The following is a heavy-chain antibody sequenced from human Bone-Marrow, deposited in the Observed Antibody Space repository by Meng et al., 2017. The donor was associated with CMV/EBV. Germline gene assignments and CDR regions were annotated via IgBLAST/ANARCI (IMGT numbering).Heavy chain of an antibody. D-gene: IGHD2/OR15-2a*01. CDR2: ISGSGGST. J-gene: IGHJ4*02. Sequence: GESLKISCAASGFTFSSYAMHWVRQAPGKGLEWVSAISGSGGSTYYADSVKGRFTISRDNSKNTLYLQMNSLRAEDTAVYYCAKDFSFDYWGQGTLVTVSS. CDR3: AKDFSFDY. V-gene: IGHV3-23*01. CDR1: GFTFSSYA.